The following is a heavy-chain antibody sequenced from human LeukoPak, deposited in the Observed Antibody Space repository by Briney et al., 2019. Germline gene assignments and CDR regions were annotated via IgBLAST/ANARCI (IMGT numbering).Heavy chain of an antibody. V-gene: IGHV1-18*01. Sequence: ASVKVSCKTSGYTFTSYGVSWVRQAPGQGLEWMGWISGYSAETKYAQKVQGRVTMTTDTSTSTAYMELRSLTSDDTAVYYCARDRDCDNSNCYRSFDYWGQGTLVTVSS. CDR2: ISGYSAET. J-gene: IGHJ4*02. D-gene: IGHD3-16*02. CDR1: GYTFTSYG. CDR3: ARDRDCDNSNCYRSFDY.